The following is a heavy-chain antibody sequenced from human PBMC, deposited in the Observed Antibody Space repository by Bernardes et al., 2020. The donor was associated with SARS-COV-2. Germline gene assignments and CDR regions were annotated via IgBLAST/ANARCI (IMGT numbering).Heavy chain of an antibody. V-gene: IGHV3-74*01. J-gene: IGHJ6*02. Sequence: GGSLSLSCVGSGFTFSGYWMHWVRQAPGQGPAWVSRVNPDGSGPIYADSVKGRFTISRDNAKNTVYLQMNSLRLDDTAVYECTRKYGHSYGMDVWGQGTTVIVSS. CDR2: VNPDGSGP. D-gene: IGHD2-8*01. CDR3: TRKYGHSYGMDV. CDR1: GFTFSGYW.